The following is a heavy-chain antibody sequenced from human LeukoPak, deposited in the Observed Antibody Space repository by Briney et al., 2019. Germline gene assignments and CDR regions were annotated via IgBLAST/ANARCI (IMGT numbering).Heavy chain of an antibody. V-gene: IGHV4-34*01. J-gene: IGHJ6*03. CDR1: DESFNNYL. CDR3: ARGRKYYDILTGYYRPSHYFYMDV. CDR2: INRSGIT. D-gene: IGHD3-9*01. Sequence: PSETLSLTCTVYDESFNNYLWNWIRQSPGKGLEWIGEINRSGITSYNPSLKGRLTMSVDMSKNQFSLNLTSVTAADTAVYFCARGRKYYDILTGYYRPSHYFYMDVWGNGTTVTVSS.